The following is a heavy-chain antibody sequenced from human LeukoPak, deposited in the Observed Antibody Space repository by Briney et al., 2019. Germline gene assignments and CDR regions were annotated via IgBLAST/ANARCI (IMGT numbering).Heavy chain of an antibody. J-gene: IGHJ4*02. CDR3: AKDQVGAAGRVGLDY. CDR2: VSHDGSTK. CDR1: GFTFSSFG. D-gene: IGHD1-26*01. V-gene: IGHV3-30*18. Sequence: GGSLRLSCETSGFTFSSFGMHWVRQAPGKGLEWVAVVSHDGSTKYHAESLKGRFTIFRDNSKNTLYLQMNSLRAEDTAVYYCAKDQVGAAGRVGLDYWGQGTLVTVSS.